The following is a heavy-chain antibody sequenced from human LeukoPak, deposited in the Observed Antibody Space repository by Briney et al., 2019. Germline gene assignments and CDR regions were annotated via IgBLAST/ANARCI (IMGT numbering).Heavy chain of an antibody. D-gene: IGHD6-13*01. CDR2: IIPIFGTA. J-gene: IGHJ6*03. CDR3: ARSGAAAGTTDMDV. CDR1: GGTISSYA. Sequence: ASVKVSCKASGGTISSYAISWVRQAPGQGLEWMGGIIPIFGTANYAQKFQGRVTITADESTSTAYMELSSLRSEDTAVYYCARSGAAAGTTDMDVWGKGTTVTVSS. V-gene: IGHV1-69*13.